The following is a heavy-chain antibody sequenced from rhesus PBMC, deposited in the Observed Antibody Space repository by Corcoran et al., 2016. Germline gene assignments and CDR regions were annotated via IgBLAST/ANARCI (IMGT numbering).Heavy chain of an antibody. V-gene: IGHV2-1*01. CDR3: ARRLSGSLFDY. CDR2: IYWNDDK. CDR1: GFSLSTSGMG. D-gene: IGHD6-25*01. J-gene: IGHJ4*01. Sequence: QVTLKESGPALVKPTQTLTLTCTFSGFSLSTSGMGVGWIRQPSRKPLEWLAHIYWNDDKYYSTSQKSRLTISKDTSKNQVVLTMTNMDPVATATYYCARRLSGSLFDYWGQGVPVTVSS.